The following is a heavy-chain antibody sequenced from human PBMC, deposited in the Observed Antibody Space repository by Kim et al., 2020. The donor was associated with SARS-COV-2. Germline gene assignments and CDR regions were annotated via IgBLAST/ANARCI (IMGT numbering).Heavy chain of an antibody. Sequence: SLKSRVTISVDTSKNQFSLKLSSVTAADTAVYYCARDPPHYDSSGYPFDYWGQGTLVTVSS. D-gene: IGHD3-22*01. J-gene: IGHJ4*02. V-gene: IGHV4-39*07. CDR3: ARDPPHYDSSGYPFDY.